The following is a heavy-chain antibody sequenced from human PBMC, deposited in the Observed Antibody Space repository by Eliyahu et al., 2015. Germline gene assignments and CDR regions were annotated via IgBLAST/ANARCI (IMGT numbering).Heavy chain of an antibody. J-gene: IGHJ6*02. V-gene: IGHV1-2*04. Sequence: QVQLVQSGAEVKKPGASVKVSCKASGYTFTGXYMHWVRQAPGQGLEWMGXINPNSGGTXYAQKFQGWVTXTRDTSISTAYMELSRLRSDDTAVYYCARGPPNGRHGYCSGGSCYTPSYYYGMDVWGQGTTVTVSS. D-gene: IGHD2-15*01. CDR3: ARGPPNGRHGYCSGGSCYTPSYYYGMDV. CDR2: INPNSGGT. CDR1: GYTFTGXY.